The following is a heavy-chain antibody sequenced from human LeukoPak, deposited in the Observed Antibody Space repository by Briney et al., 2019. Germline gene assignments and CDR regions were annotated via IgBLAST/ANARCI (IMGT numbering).Heavy chain of an antibody. V-gene: IGHV1-2*02. CDR2: INPHNGGT. CDR3: ARGEEGGIIVVL. Sequence: ASVKVSCKASGYTFISYESSWVRQAPGQGLEWMGWINPHNGGTNYAQKFQGRVTMTRDTSITTAYMELSRLRSDDTAVYYCARGEEGGIIVVLWGQGTLVTVSS. CDR1: GYTFISYE. J-gene: IGHJ4*02. D-gene: IGHD3-22*01.